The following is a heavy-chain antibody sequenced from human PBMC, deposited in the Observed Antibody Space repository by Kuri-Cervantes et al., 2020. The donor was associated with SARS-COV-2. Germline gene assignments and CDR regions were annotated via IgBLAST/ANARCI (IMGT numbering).Heavy chain of an antibody. CDR3: ARDRVGVHDS. Sequence: GGSLKISCAASGFTFSRYAMHWVRQAPGKGLEWVAVISYDGSNKDYTASGKGRFTISRDNSQNTLYLQMKSLRTEDTALYYCARDRVGVHDSWGQGTLVTVSS. V-gene: IGHV3-30-3*01. CDR2: ISYDGSNK. D-gene: IGHD2-21*01. J-gene: IGHJ4*02. CDR1: GFTFSRYA.